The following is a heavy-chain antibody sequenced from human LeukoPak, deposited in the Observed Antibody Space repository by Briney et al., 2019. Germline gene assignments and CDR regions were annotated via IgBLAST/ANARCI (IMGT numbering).Heavy chain of an antibody. CDR3: ARAKFVVVVAATLGY. V-gene: IGHV1-2*02. D-gene: IGHD2-15*01. Sequence: GASVKVSCKASGYTFTGYYMHWVRQAPGQGLEWMGWINPNSGGTNYAQKFQGRVTMTRDTSISTAYMELSRLRSDDTTVYYCARAKFVVVVAATLGYWGQGTLVTVSS. CDR2: INPNSGGT. J-gene: IGHJ4*02. CDR1: GYTFTGYY.